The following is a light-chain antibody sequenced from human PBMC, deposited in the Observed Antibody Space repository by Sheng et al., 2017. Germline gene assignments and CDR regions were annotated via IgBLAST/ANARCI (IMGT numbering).Light chain of an antibody. J-gene: IGKJ1*01. Sequence: EIVMTQSPATLSASPGEGATLSCRASQSVSSNLAWYQQKPGQAPRLLVYYASTRAAGIPARFSGSGSGTEFTLTISSLQSEDFAIYYCQQYNNWPQTFGQGTKVEI. V-gene: IGKV3-15*01. CDR3: QQYNNWPQT. CDR1: QSVSSN. CDR2: YAS.